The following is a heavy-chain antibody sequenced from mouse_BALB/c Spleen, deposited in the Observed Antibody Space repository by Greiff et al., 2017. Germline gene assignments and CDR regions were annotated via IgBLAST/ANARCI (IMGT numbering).Heavy chain of an antibody. CDR2: IWSGGST. D-gene: IGHD2-1*01. Sequence: VQVVESGPGLVQPSQSLSITCTVSGFSLTSYGVHWVRQSPGKGLEWLGVIWSGGSTDYNAAFISRLSISKDNSKSQVFFKMNSLQANDTAIYYCAIYGNFVYYAMDYWGQGTSVTVSS. J-gene: IGHJ4*01. V-gene: IGHV2-2*02. CDR3: AIYGNFVYYAMDY. CDR1: GFSLTSYG.